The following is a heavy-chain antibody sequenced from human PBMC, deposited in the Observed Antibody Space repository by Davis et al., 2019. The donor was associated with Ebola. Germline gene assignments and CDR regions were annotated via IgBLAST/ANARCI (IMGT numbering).Heavy chain of an antibody. CDR3: AKSGGSYETNGYFDY. V-gene: IGHV3-23*01. CDR2: ISGSGGST. J-gene: IGHJ4*02. D-gene: IGHD3-22*01. Sequence: GESLKISCAASGFTFSSYAMSWVRQAPGKGLEWVSAISGSGGSTYYADSVKGRFTISRDKSKNTLYLQMNGLRAEDTATYYCAKSGGSYETNGYFDYWGQGTLVTVSS. CDR1: GFTFSSYA.